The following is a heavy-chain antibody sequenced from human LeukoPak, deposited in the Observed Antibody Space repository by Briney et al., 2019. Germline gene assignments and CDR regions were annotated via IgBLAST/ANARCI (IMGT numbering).Heavy chain of an antibody. V-gene: IGHV3-7*01. CDR1: GFTFSSHW. CDR3: ASNWDYVRGYGMDV. J-gene: IGHJ6*02. Sequence: GGSLRLSCAASGFTFSSHWVSWVRQAPGKRLQWVANINQDGDEKHYVDSVRGRFTISRDNTKNSLYLQMNSLRVEDSAVYYCASNWDYVRGYGMDVWGQGTTVAVSS. CDR2: INQDGDEK. D-gene: IGHD1-7*01.